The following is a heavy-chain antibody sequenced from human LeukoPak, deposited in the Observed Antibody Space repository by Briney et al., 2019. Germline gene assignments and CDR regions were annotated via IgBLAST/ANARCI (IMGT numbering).Heavy chain of an antibody. Sequence: PSETLSLTCTVSGGSISSSSYYWGWIRQPPGKGLEWIGSIYYSGSTNYNPSLKSRVTISVDKSKNQFSLKLSSVTAADTAVYYCARVIRGSHPLWGAFDIWGQGTMVTVSS. D-gene: IGHD1-26*01. CDR2: IYYSGST. CDR1: GGSISSSSYY. V-gene: IGHV4-39*07. J-gene: IGHJ3*02. CDR3: ARVIRGSHPLWGAFDI.